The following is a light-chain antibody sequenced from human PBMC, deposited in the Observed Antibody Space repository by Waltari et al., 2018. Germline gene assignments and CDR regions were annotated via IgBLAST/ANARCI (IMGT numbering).Light chain of an antibody. CDR3: QSYDSSLSGYV. J-gene: IGLJ1*01. CDR1: SSNIGAGYD. Sequence: QSVLTQPPSVSGAPGQRVTISCTGSSSNIGAGYDVHWYQQLPRPAPKLLIFGNRYWPSGVPDRFSGSKSGTSASLAITGLQADDEADYYCQSYDSSLSGYVFGTGTKVTVL. CDR2: GNR. V-gene: IGLV1-40*01.